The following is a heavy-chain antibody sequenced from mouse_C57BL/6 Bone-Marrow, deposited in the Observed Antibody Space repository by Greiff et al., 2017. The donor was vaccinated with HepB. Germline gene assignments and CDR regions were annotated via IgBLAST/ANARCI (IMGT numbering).Heavy chain of an antibody. V-gene: IGHV14-1*01. CDR2: IDTEDGDT. Sequence: QLQQSGAEPVRPGASVKLSCPASGFNIKDYYMHWVKQRPEQGLEWSGRIDTEDGDTEYAQTFQGKATMTADTSSNTAYLQLSILTSEDAAVYYFTSRGRRTYWGQGTLVTVSA. CDR1: GFNIKDYY. CDR3: TSRGRRTY. J-gene: IGHJ3*01.